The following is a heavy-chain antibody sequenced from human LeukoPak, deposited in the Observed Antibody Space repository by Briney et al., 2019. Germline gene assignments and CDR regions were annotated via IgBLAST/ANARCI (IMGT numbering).Heavy chain of an antibody. V-gene: IGHV4-59*01. CDR1: GGSISGYY. CDR3: ARGYCSGGSCYPLDY. D-gene: IGHD2-15*01. CDR2: TYKSGP. J-gene: IGHJ4*02. Sequence: SETLSLTCSVTGGSISGYYWSWIRQPPGKGLEWIGYTYKSGPNYNPSLKSRVTISGDTSKNQFSLNLSSVTAADTAVYYCARGYCSGGSCYPLDYWGQGTLVTVSS.